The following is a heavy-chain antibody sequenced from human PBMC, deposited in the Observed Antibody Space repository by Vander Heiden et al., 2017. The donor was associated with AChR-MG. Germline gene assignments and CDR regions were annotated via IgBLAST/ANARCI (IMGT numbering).Heavy chain of an antibody. Sequence: QVQLVQSGAEVQKPGASVKVSCKASGSTLPSYYVHWERQAPGKGLEWMGIINPSGGSKSYAQKFQGRVTMTRDTSTSTVYMELSSLRSEDTAGYYCARIGPDTDDWGQGTLVTVSS. CDR2: INPSGGSK. D-gene: IGHD3-9*01. CDR3: ARIGPDTDD. J-gene: IGHJ4*02. V-gene: IGHV1-46*01. CDR1: GSTLPSYY.